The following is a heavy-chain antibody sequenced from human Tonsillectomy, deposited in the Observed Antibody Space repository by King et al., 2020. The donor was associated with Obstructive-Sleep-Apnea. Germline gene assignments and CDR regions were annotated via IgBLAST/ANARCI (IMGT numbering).Heavy chain of an antibody. CDR1: GFTFSSYA. Sequence: VQLVESGGGVVQPGRALRLSCAASGFTFSSYAINWVRQAPGKGLEWVAVISHDGSNKYYTDSVKGRFTISRDNSKNTLYLQMNSLRTDDTAVYYCARTSFGVVSYFDWWSQGTLVTVSS. J-gene: IGHJ4*02. CDR3: ARTSFGVVSYFDW. V-gene: IGHV3-30*04. CDR2: ISHDGSNK. D-gene: IGHD3-3*01.